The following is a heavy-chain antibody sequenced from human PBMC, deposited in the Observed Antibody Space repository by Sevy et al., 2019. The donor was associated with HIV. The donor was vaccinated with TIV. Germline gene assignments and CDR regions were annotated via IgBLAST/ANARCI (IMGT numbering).Heavy chain of an antibody. CDR3: AKDLAGPGRRYFDY. CDR2: IRYDGSDK. CDR1: GFIFSNYG. V-gene: IGHV3-30*02. D-gene: IGHD6-13*01. J-gene: IGHJ4*02. Sequence: GGSLRLSYAASGFIFSNYGMHWVRQVPGKGLEWVTFIRYDGSDKYYAASVKGRFTISRDDSKNTLYLQMDSLRAEDTAIYYCAKDLAGPGRRYFDYWGQGTLVTVSS.